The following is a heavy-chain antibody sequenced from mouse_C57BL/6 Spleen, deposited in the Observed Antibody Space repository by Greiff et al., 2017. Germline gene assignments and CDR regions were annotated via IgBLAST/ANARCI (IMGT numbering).Heavy chain of an antibody. D-gene: IGHD4-1*01. CDR1: GFTFSDAW. CDR3: TRTGTLKAWFAY. J-gene: IGHJ3*01. V-gene: IGHV6-6*01. CDR2: IRNKANNHAT. Sequence: EVKLQESGGGLVQPGGSMKLSCAASGFTFSDAWMDWVRQSPEKGLEWVAEIRNKANNHATYYAESVKGRFTISRDDSKSSVYLQMNSLRAEDTGIYYCTRTGTLKAWFAYWGQGTLVTVSA.